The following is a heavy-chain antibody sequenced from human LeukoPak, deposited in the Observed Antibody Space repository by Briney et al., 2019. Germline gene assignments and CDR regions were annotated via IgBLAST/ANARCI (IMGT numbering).Heavy chain of an antibody. Sequence: GRSLRLSCAASGFTFSDYYMSWIRQAPRKGLEWVAFIRDDGSNKYYADYVKGRFTISRDNSKNTLYLQMNSLRAEDTAVYYCAKITASRGDYWGQGTLVTVSS. D-gene: IGHD3-10*01. J-gene: IGHJ4*02. CDR2: IRDDGSNK. CDR3: AKITASRGDY. CDR1: GFTFSDYY. V-gene: IGHV3-30*02.